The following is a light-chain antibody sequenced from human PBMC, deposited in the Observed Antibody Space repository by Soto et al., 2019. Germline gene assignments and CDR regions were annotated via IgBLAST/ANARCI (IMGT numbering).Light chain of an antibody. CDR3: KQYNSYSPWT. Sequence: DIQMTQSPSTLSASVGDRVTITCRASQSISSWLAWYQQKPGKAPRLLIYDASSLESGVPSRFRGSASGTEFTLTISSLQPDDFATYYCKQYNSYSPWTFGQGTKVEIK. CDR2: DAS. J-gene: IGKJ1*01. CDR1: QSISSW. V-gene: IGKV1-5*01.